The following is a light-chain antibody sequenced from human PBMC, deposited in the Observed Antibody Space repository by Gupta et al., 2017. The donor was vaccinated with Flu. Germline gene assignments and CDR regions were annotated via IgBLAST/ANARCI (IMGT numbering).Light chain of an antibody. V-gene: IGLV1-44*01. Sequence: SVLTQPPSASGTPGQRISSPCSGSTSNIGINFVYWYQQLPGSATKLLIFNDDQRPAGVPVRFSASKSVTSAPLTISGLQSEDEAEYYCAACDDRLKWLFGGGTRLTVL. CDR3: AACDDRLKWL. J-gene: IGLJ2*01. CDR1: TSNIGINF. CDR2: NDD.